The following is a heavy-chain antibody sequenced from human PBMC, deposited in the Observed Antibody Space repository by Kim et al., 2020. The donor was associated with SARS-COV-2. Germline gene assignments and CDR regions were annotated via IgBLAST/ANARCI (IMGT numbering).Heavy chain of an antibody. Sequence: SETLSLTCTVSGGSISSSSYYWGWIRQPPGKGLEWIGSIYYSGSTYYNPSLKSRVTISVDTSKNQFSLKLSSVTAADTAVYYCARHTHYDSQAFDPWGQGTLVTVSS. CDR2: IYYSGST. J-gene: IGHJ5*02. D-gene: IGHD3-3*01. CDR3: ARHTHYDSQAFDP. V-gene: IGHV4-39*01. CDR1: GGSISSSSYY.